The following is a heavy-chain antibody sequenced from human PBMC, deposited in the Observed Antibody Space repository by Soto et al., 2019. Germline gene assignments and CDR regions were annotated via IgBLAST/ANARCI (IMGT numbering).Heavy chain of an antibody. J-gene: IGHJ4*02. CDR3: ENGGMLYCGGDCYFGY. V-gene: IGHV3-23*01. CDR2: ISGSGGST. Sequence: GGSLRLSCAASGFTFSSYAMSWVRQAPGKGLEWVSAISGSGGSTYYADSVKGRFTISRDNSKNTLYLQMNSLGAEDTAVYYCENGGMLYCGGDCYFGYWGQGTLVTVSS. D-gene: IGHD2-21*01. CDR1: GFTFSSYA.